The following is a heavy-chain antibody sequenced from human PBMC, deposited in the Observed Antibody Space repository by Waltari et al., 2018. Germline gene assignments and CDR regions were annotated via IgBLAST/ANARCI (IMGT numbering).Heavy chain of an antibody. CDR3: ATYIGASVGTAAFDV. J-gene: IGHJ3*01. Sequence: QLQLQESGPRLVRPSETLSLICRVSGVSITSNRHYWAWIRQSPGQGLEWIGSVSYRGTTYICPSIKSRVSVSRDTSKNQVSLILGSVTAADMAVYYCATYIGASVGTAAFDVWGQGTMVTVSS. D-gene: IGHD5-12*01. V-gene: IGHV4-39*01. CDR1: GVSITSNRHY. CDR2: VSYRGTT.